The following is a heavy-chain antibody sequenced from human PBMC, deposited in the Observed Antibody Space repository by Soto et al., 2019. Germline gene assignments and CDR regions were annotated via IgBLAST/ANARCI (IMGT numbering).Heavy chain of an antibody. CDR2: ISSNGGST. Sequence: GSLRLSCAASGFTFSSYAMHWVRQAPGKGLEYVSAISSNGGSTYYANSVKGRFTISRDNSKNTLYLQMGSLRAEDMAVYYCARGGSERYYYYYYMDVWGKGTTVTVSS. CDR3: ARGGSERYYYYYYMDV. J-gene: IGHJ6*03. V-gene: IGHV3-64*01. CDR1: GFTFSSYA. D-gene: IGHD1-1*01.